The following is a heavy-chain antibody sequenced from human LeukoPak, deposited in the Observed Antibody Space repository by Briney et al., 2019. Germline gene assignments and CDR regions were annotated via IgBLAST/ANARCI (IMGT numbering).Heavy chain of an antibody. J-gene: IGHJ4*02. Sequence: VASVKVSCKASGYPIRSYVIHWLRQAPGQNLEWIGWINPANGNTKYSRNFQGRVTITRDTSASVVYMELSSLTYEDTAVYFCARDDDADGYLDYWGQGALVPVSS. CDR1: GYPIRSYV. V-gene: IGHV1-3*01. CDR3: ARDDDADGYLDY. CDR2: INPANGNT. D-gene: IGHD1-1*01.